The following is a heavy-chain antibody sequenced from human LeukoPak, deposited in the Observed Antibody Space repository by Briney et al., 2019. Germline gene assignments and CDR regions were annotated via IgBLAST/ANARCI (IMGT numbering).Heavy chain of an antibody. CDR1: GFTFSSYG. D-gene: IGHD6-6*01. Sequence: GGSLRLSCAASGFTFSSYGMHWVRQAPGKGLEWVAVIWYDGSNKYYADSVKGRFSISRDNSNNTLYLQMNSLRAEDTAVYYCAKDGGSSSVNWFDPWGQGTLVTVSS. V-gene: IGHV3-33*06. J-gene: IGHJ5*02. CDR2: IWYDGSNK. CDR3: AKDGGSSSVNWFDP.